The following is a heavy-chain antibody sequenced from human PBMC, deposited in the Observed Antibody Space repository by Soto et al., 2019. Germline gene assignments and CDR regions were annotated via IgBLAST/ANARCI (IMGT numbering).Heavy chain of an antibody. CDR1: GGSFSGYY. Sequence: PSETLSLTCAVYGGSFSGYYWSWIRQPPGKGLEWIGEINHSGSTNYNPSLKSRVTISVDTSKNQFSLKLSSVTAADTAVYYCARGRGSGLTFYYYYMDVWGKGTTVTVSS. J-gene: IGHJ6*03. V-gene: IGHV4-34*01. CDR3: ARGRGSGLTFYYYYMDV. CDR2: INHSGST. D-gene: IGHD3-10*01.